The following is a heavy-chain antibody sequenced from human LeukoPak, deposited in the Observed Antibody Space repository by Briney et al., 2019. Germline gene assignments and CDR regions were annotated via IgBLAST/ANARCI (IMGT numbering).Heavy chain of an antibody. CDR1: GFTFNDYG. J-gene: IGHJ4*02. V-gene: IGHV3-20*04. CDR3: ARVPATMVRGVIKYYFDY. CDR2: INWNGGST. D-gene: IGHD3-10*01. Sequence: GGSLRLSCAASGFTFNDYGMSWVRQTPGKGQEWVAGINWNGGSTVYADSVKGRFTISRDNARNSRYLQMNSLRAEDTALYYCARVPATMVRGVIKYYFDYWGQGTLVTVSS.